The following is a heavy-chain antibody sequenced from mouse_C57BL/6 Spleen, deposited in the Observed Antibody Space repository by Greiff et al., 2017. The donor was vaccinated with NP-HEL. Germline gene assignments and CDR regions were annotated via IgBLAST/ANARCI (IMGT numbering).Heavy chain of an antibody. D-gene: IGHD2-4*01. Sequence: QVQLQQSGAELARPGASVKLSCKASGYTFTSYGISWVKQRTGQGLEWIGEIYPRSGNTYYNEKFKGKATLTADKSSSTAYMELRSLTSEDSAVYFCARRRDDYDPFDYWGQGTTLTVSS. J-gene: IGHJ2*01. CDR1: GYTFTSYG. CDR3: ARRRDDYDPFDY. CDR2: IYPRSGNT. V-gene: IGHV1-81*01.